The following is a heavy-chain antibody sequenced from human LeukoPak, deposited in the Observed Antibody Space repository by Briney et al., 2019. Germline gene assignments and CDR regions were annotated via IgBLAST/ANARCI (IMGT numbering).Heavy chain of an antibody. J-gene: IGHJ4*02. CDR1: GYTFTGYY. Sequence: GASVKVSCKASGYTFTGYYMHWVRQAPGQGLEWMGWINPNSGGTNYAQKFQGRVTMTRDTSISTAYMELSRLRSDDTAVYYCARVIVLMAYASRYFDYWGQGTLVTVSS. CDR2: INPNSGGT. CDR3: ARVIVLMAYASRYFDY. D-gene: IGHD2-8*01. V-gene: IGHV1-2*02.